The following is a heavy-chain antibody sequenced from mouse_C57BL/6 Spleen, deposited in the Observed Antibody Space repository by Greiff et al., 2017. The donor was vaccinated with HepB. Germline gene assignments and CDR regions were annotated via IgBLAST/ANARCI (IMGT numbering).Heavy chain of an antibody. V-gene: IGHV14-1*01. CDR1: GFNIKDYY. CDR3: ADGSSYDFDY. Sequence: EVQLKESGAELVRPGASVKLSCTASGFNIKDYYMHWVKQRPEQGLEWIGRIDPEDGDTEYAPKFQGKATMTADTSSNTAYLQRSGLTSEDTAVYYCADGSSYDFDYWGQGTTLTVSS. CDR2: IDPEDGDT. J-gene: IGHJ2*01. D-gene: IGHD1-1*01.